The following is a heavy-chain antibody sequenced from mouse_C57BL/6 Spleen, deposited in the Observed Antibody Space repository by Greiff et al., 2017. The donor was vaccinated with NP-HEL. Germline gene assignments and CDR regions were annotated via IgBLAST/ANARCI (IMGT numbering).Heavy chain of an antibody. Sequence: EVKLMESGGGLVKPGGSLKLSCAASGFTFSDYGMHWVRQAPEKGLEWVAYISSGSSTIYYADTVKGRFTISRDNAKNTLFLQMTSLRSEDTAMYYCARDYYGSEAWFAYWGQGTLVTVSA. V-gene: IGHV5-17*01. CDR3: ARDYYGSEAWFAY. J-gene: IGHJ3*01. CDR2: ISSGSSTI. CDR1: GFTFSDYG. D-gene: IGHD1-1*01.